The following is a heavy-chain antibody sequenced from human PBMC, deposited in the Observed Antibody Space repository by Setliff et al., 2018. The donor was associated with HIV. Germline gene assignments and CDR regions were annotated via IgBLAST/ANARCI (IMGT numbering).Heavy chain of an antibody. CDR1: GYSITGGYF. V-gene: IGHV4-38-2*02. D-gene: IGHD3-22*01. J-gene: IGHJ3*02. CDR2: IYHSGRT. CDR3: ARDFGDSSGQVAWWFDI. Sequence: SETLSLTCAVSGYSITGGYFWGWIRQPPGKGLEWIGSIYHSGRTNYNPSLKSRVTISVDKSNNQFSLRLSSVTAADTAVYYCARDFGDSSGQVAWWFDIWGQGTMVTVSS.